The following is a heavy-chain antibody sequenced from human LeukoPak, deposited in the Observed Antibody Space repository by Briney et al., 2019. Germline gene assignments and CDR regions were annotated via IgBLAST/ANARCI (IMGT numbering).Heavy chain of an antibody. J-gene: IGHJ4*02. D-gene: IGHD3-10*01. V-gene: IGHV4-34*01. CDR3: ARGRFRGNFDY. CDR2: INHSGST. CDR1: GGSFSGYY. Sequence: PSETLSLTCAVYGGSFSGYYWSWIRQPPGKGLEWIGEINHSGSTNYNPSLKSRVTISVDTSKNQFPLKLSSVTAADTAVYYCARGRFRGNFDYWGQGTLVTVSS.